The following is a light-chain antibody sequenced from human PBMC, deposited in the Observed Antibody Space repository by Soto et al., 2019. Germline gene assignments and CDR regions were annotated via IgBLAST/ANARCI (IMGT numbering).Light chain of an antibody. V-gene: IGKV1-39*01. Sequence: DIHMTQSPSSLSASVGDRVTITCRASQSISSYLNWYQQKPGKAPNLLIYTASSLQSGVPSRFSGSGSGTDFTLTINGLQPEDFATYYCQQAASFPITFGQGTRLEIK. J-gene: IGKJ5*01. CDR3: QQAASFPIT. CDR2: TAS. CDR1: QSISSY.